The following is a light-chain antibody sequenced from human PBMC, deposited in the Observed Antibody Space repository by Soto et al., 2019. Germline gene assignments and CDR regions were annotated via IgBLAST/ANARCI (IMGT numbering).Light chain of an antibody. CDR2: DTS. CDR3: QQSHNWPRT. Sequence: EIVLTQSPATLSLSPGERATLSCRASQSVTKYLAWYQQKPGQAPRLLIYDTSNRATGIPARFSGSGSGTDFTLTISSLEPEDFAVYYCQQSHNWPRTFGQGTKLDI. J-gene: IGKJ1*01. CDR1: QSVTKY. V-gene: IGKV3-11*01.